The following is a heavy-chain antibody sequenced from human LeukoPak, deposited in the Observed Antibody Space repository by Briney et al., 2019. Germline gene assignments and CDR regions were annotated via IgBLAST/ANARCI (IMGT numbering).Heavy chain of an antibody. CDR3: ARCTASCYANAFDV. D-gene: IGHD2-2*01. V-gene: IGHV3-23*01. CDR1: GFTFSSFA. CDR2: VSVSGDIS. Sequence: PGGSLRLSCAASGFTFSSFAMSWVRQAPEKGLEWVSAVSVSGDISYYADSVKGRFTISRDNSKNTLYLQMNSLRAEDTALYYCARCTASCYANAFDVWGQGTLLTVSS. J-gene: IGHJ3*01.